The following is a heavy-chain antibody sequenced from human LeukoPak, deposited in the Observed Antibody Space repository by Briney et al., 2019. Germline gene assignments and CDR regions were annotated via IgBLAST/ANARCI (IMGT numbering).Heavy chain of an antibody. V-gene: IGHV5-51*01. Sequence: GESLKISCKGSGYTFTNHWIVWVRQMPGKGLEWMGIIYPADSDTRYSPSFQGQVTISADKSVRTAYLQWSSLKASDTAMYYCAFGASNWDQFDYWGQGTLVTVSS. J-gene: IGHJ4*02. CDR3: AFGASNWDQFDY. CDR2: IYPADSDT. D-gene: IGHD7-27*01. CDR1: GYTFTNHW.